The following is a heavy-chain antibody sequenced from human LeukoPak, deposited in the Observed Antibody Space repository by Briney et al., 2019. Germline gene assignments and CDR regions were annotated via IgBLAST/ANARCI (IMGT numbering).Heavy chain of an antibody. CDR1: GGSISSDY. CDR2: IYYSGST. J-gene: IGHJ2*01. Sequence: SETLSLTCAVSGGSISSDYWSWIRQPPGKGLEWIGNIYYSGSTHYNPSLKSRVSISVDASKTQFSLKLSSVTAADTAMYYCARAPDVGDWYFDLWGRGTLVTVSS. D-gene: IGHD1-26*01. V-gene: IGHV4-59*01. CDR3: ARAPDVGDWYFDL.